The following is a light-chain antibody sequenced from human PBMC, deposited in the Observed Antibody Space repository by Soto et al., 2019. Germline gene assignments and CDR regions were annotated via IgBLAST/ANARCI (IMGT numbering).Light chain of an antibody. J-gene: IGKJ3*01. V-gene: IGKV3-11*01. CDR2: DAS. CDR3: QQRSGWPPLFT. CDR1: QSVSSY. Sequence: EIVLTQSPATLSLSPGERATLSCRASQSVSSYLAWYQQRPGQPPSLLIYDASNRATGIPARFSGSGSGTDFTLTISSLEPEDFAIYYCQQRSGWPPLFTFGPGTKVDI.